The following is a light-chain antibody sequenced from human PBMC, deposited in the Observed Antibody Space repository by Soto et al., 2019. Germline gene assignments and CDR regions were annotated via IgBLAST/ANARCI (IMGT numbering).Light chain of an antibody. CDR3: SSYAGSNTVI. V-gene: IGLV2-8*01. CDR2: EVN. J-gene: IGLJ2*01. Sequence: QSLLTQPPSASGSPGQSVIISCTGTSSDVGGYNSVSWYQHHPGKAPKLTIFEVNQRPSGVPDRFSGSKSGNTASLTVSGLQAEDEADYYCSSYAGSNTVIFGGGTQLTVL. CDR1: SSDVGGYNS.